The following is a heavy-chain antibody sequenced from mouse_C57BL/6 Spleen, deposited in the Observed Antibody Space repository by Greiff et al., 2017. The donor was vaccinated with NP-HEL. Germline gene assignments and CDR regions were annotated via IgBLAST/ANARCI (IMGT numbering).Heavy chain of an antibody. Sequence: VQLQQSGTVLARPGASVKMSCKTSGYTFTSYWMHWVKQRPGQGLEWIGAIYPGNSDTSYNQKFKGKAKLTAVTSASTAYMELSSLTNEDSAVYYCTRGLGREYAMDYWGQGTSVTVSS. CDR1: GYTFTSYW. J-gene: IGHJ4*01. CDR2: IYPGNSDT. CDR3: TRGLGREYAMDY. V-gene: IGHV1-5*01. D-gene: IGHD4-1*01.